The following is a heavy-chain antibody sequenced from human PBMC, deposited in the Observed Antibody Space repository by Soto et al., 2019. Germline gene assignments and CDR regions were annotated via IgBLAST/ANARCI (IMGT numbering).Heavy chain of an antibody. D-gene: IGHD6-13*01. CDR1: GFTFSSYG. J-gene: IGHJ4*02. CDR2: IWYDGSNK. CDR3: AREQQLDGGGFDY. V-gene: IGHV3-33*01. Sequence: QVQLVESGGGVVQPGRSLRLSCAASGFTFSSYGMHWVRQAPGKGLEWVAVIWYDGSNKYYADSVKGRFTISRDNSKNTLYLQMNSRRAEDTAVYYCAREQQLDGGGFDYWGQGTLVTVSS.